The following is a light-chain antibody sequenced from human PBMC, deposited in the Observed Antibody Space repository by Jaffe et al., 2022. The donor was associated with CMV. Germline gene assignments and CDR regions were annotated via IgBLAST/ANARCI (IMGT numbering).Light chain of an antibody. CDR3: QQYNNWPQT. J-gene: IGKJ1*01. Sequence: EIVMTQSPATLSVSPGERATLSCRATQSISSNLAWYQQKPGQAPRLVIYGASTRATGIPARFSGSGFGTEFTLTISSLQSEDFAVYYCQQYNNWPQTFGQGTKVDI. V-gene: IGKV3-15*01. CDR1: QSISSN. CDR2: GAS.